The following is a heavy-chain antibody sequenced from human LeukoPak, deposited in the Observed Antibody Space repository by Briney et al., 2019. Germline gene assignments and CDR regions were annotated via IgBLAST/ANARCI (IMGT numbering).Heavy chain of an antibody. D-gene: IGHD5-18*01. J-gene: IGHJ4*02. CDR1: GGSFSGYY. Sequence: SETLSLTCAVYGGSFSGYYWSWIRQPPGEGLEWIGEINHSGSTNYNPSLKSRVTISVDTSKNQFSLKLSSVTAADTAVYYCARGGHSYGYMFDYWGQGTLVTVSS. V-gene: IGHV4-34*01. CDR2: INHSGST. CDR3: ARGGHSYGYMFDY.